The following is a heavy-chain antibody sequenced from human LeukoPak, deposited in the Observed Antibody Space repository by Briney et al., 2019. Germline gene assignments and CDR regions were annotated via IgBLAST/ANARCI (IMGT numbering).Heavy chain of an antibody. Sequence: SETLSLTCTVSGGSISSSSYYWGWIRQPPGKGLEWIGSIYYSGSTYYNPSLKSRVTISVDTSKNQFSLKLSSVTAADTAVYYCARRRGHYYWFDPWGQGTLVTVSS. D-gene: IGHD3-22*01. J-gene: IGHJ5*02. CDR1: GGSISSSSYY. CDR3: ARRRGHYYWFDP. CDR2: IYYSGST. V-gene: IGHV4-39*01.